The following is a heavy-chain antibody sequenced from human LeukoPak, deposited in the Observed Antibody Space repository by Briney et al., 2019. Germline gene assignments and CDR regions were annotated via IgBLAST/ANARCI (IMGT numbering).Heavy chain of an antibody. Sequence: GASVKVSCKASRYTFTLYYMHWVRQAPGQGLEWMGIISPSDGTTNYAQKFQGRVTMTRDTSTSTVYMELSSLTSEDTAVYYCARDNNTSSLADPWGQGTLVTVSS. J-gene: IGHJ5*02. V-gene: IGHV1-46*01. D-gene: IGHD6-6*01. CDR1: RYTFTLYY. CDR3: ARDNNTSSLADP. CDR2: ISPSDGTT.